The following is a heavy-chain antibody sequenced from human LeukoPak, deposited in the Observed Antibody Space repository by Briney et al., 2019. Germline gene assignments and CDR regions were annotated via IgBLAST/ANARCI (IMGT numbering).Heavy chain of an antibody. CDR1: GGSISNSGFY. J-gene: IGHJ3*02. CDR3: ARVRAASGAFDI. CDR2: MYYSGNT. D-gene: IGHD3-10*01. V-gene: IGHV4-39*07. Sequence: PSETLSLTCTVSGGSISNSGFYWGWIRQPPGKGLEWIGSMYYSGNTYYKSSLRSRVTMSVDTSKNQFSLKLSSVTAADTAVYYCARVRAASGAFDIWGQGTMVTVSS.